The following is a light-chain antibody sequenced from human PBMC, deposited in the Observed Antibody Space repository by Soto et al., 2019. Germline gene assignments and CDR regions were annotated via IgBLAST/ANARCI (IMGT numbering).Light chain of an antibody. J-gene: IGKJ1*01. Sequence: EIVLTQSPATLSLSPGERATLSCRASQSVDNNLAWYQQRPGQAPRLLIFDASNRATGIPARFSGSGSGTDFTLTISSVEPEDCAIYYCQQRTDWPPWTFGQGTKVEIE. CDR1: QSVDNN. CDR3: QQRTDWPPWT. CDR2: DAS. V-gene: IGKV3-11*01.